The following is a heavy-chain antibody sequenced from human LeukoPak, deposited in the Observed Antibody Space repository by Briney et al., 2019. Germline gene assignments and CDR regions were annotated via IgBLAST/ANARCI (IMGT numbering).Heavy chain of an antibody. CDR1: VYTFTMYY. D-gene: IGHD3-22*01. CDR2: INPNAGTT. Sequence: ASVTVSFKSSVYTFTMYYMHWVRQALGQGGGGLGIINPNAGTTSYAQKFQGTVTMTRDTSTGTVYMELNSLRSEDTAMYYCARDYYYDASGYFDKWGQGTLVTVSP. J-gene: IGHJ4*02. CDR3: ARDYYYDASGYFDK. V-gene: IGHV1-46*01.